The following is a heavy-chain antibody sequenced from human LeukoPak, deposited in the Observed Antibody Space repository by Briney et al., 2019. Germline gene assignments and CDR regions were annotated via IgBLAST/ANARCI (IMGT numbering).Heavy chain of an antibody. CDR2: IYSGGST. J-gene: IGHJ4*02. Sequence: GGSLRLSCAASGFTVSSNYLSWVRQAPGKGLEWVSAIYSGGSTYYADSVKGRFTISRDNSENTLYLQMNSLRAEDTAVYYCAKGGSVVVIGYYFDYWGQGTLVTVSS. CDR3: AKGGSVVVIGYYFDY. D-gene: IGHD3-22*01. V-gene: IGHV3-53*01. CDR1: GFTVSSNY.